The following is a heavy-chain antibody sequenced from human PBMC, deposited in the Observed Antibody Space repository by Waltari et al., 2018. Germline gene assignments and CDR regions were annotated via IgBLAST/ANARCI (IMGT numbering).Heavy chain of an antibody. CDR2: ISYNGGTK. J-gene: IGHJ6*02. CDR1: GFPFDDYS. CDR3: ARDQDYNFWRGMDV. V-gene: IGHV3-9*01. Sequence: EVQLVESGGGWVQPGRSLRLSCLTSGFPFDDYSMHWVRQAPGKGLEWVSGISYNGGTKGYADSVKGRFTISRDNTKNSLYLQMNSLRREDTALYYCARDQDYNFWRGMDVWGQGTTVIVSS. D-gene: IGHD3-3*01.